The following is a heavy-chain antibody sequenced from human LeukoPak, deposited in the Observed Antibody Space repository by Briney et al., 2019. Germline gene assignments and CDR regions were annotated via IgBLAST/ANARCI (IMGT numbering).Heavy chain of an antibody. D-gene: IGHD3-10*01. CDR2: ISSSSSYI. CDR1: GFTFSSYS. Sequence: GGSLRLSCAASGFTFSSYSINWVRQAPGKGLEWVSSISSSSSYIYYADSVKGRFTISRDNSKNTLYLQMNSLRAEDTAVYYCAKDRGGSGSYFRPHFDYWGQGTLVTVSS. V-gene: IGHV3-21*04. CDR3: AKDRGGSGSYFRPHFDY. J-gene: IGHJ4*02.